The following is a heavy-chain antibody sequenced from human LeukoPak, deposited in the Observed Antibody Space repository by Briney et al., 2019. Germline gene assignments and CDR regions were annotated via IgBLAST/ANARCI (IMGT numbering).Heavy chain of an antibody. CDR1: GFTFSSYW. J-gene: IGHJ4*02. V-gene: IGHV3-7*03. Sequence: GGSLRLSCAASGFTFSSYWMSWVRQAPGKGLEWVANIKQDGSEKYYVDSVKGRFTISRDNSKNTLYLQMNSLRAEDTAVYYCAKAARYYYDSSGYPIALYYFDYWGQGTLVTVSS. CDR2: IKQDGSEK. D-gene: IGHD3-22*01. CDR3: AKAARYYYDSSGYPIALYYFDY.